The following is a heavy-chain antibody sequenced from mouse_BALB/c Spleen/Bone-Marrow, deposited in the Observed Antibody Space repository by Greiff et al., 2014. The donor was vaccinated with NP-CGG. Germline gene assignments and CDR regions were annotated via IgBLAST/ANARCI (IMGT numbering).Heavy chain of an antibody. Sequence: VQLQQSGAELAKPGAPVQLSCKASGYTFTSYWMHWVKQRPGQGLEWIGYINPITGYIEYNQKFKDKATLTADRSSSTAYMQLSSLTSEDSAVYYCARSKYGNYVGFDYWGQGTTLTVSS. J-gene: IGHJ2*01. CDR3: ARSKYGNYVGFDY. D-gene: IGHD2-10*02. CDR2: INPITGYI. V-gene: IGHV1-7*01. CDR1: GYTFTSYW.